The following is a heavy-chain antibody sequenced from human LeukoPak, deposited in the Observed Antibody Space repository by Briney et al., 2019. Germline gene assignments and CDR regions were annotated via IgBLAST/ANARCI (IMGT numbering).Heavy chain of an antibody. D-gene: IGHD2-15*01. CDR1: GYTFTGYY. CDR3: ARVGERYCSGGSCYSDNWFDP. CDR2: INPNSGGT. Sequence: ASVKVSCKASGYTFTGYYMHWVRQAPGQGLEWMGWINPNSGGTNYAQKFQGRVTMTGDTSISTAYMELSRLRSDDTAVYYCARVGERYCSGGSCYSDNWFDPWGQGTLVTVSS. V-gene: IGHV1-2*02. J-gene: IGHJ5*02.